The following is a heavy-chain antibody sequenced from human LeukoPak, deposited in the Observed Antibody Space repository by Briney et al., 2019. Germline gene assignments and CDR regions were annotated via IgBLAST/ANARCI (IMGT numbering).Heavy chain of an antibody. CDR1: GFTFSSYW. D-gene: IGHD3-22*01. V-gene: IGHV3-7*05. Sequence: GGSLRLSCAASGFTFSSYWMSWVRQAPGKGLEWVANIKQDGSEKYYVGSVKGRFTISRDNAKNSLYLQMNSLSAEDTAVYYCARDPDSSGSYNYFDYWGQGTLVTVSS. J-gene: IGHJ4*02. CDR3: ARDPDSSGSYNYFDY. CDR2: IKQDGSEK.